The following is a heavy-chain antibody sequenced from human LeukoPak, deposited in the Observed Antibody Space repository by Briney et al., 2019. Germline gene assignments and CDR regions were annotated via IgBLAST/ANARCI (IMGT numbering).Heavy chain of an antibody. V-gene: IGHV4-59*01. J-gene: IGHJ4*02. CDR3: ARGWGIAAADYFDY. CDR1: GGSISSYY. CDR2: IYYSGST. Sequence: PSETLSLTCTVSGGSISSYYWSWIRQPPGKGLEWIGYIYYSGSTNYNPSLKSRVTISVDTSKNQFSLKLSSVTAADTAVYYCARGWGIAAADYFDYWGQGTLVTVSS. D-gene: IGHD6-13*01.